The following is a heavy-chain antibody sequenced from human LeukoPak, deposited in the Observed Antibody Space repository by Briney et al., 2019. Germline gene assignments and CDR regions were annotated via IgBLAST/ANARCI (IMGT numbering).Heavy chain of an antibody. V-gene: IGHV3-23*01. CDR1: GLTFNNYA. CDR3: AKGMSGSSPYNWFDP. CDR2: IGGDGVNT. D-gene: IGHD1-26*01. J-gene: IGHJ5*02. Sequence: PGGSLRLSCAVSGLTFNNYAMSWVRQAPGMGLEWVSLIGGDGVNTFYADSVKGRFTISRDNSKNILFLQMNSLRAEDSAVYYCAKGMSGSSPYNWFDPWGQGTLVTVSS.